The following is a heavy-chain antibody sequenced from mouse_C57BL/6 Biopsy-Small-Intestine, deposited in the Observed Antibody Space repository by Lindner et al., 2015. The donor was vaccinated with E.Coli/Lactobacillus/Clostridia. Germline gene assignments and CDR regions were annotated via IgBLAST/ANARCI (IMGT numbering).Heavy chain of an antibody. J-gene: IGHJ4*01. Sequence: SVKVSCKASGYMFTFYYIQWVRQAPGQGLEWVGWINPNNGDTRYAQKFAGRVTMTRDTSITTAYLDLSGLSSDDTAVYYCARGLQVDFWSGFYNWGQGTLVTVSS. CDR2: INPNNGDT. CDR3: ARGLQVDFWSGFYN. V-gene: IGHV1-26*01. CDR1: GYMFTFYY. D-gene: IGHD1-3*01.